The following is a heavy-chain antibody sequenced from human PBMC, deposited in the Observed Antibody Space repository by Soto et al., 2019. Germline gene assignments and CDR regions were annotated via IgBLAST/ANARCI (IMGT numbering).Heavy chain of an antibody. CDR3: ARDIAAAGTGWFDP. V-gene: IGHV1-18*01. CDR2: ISAYNGNT. Sequence: GASVKVSCKASGYTFTSYGISWVRQAPGQGLEWMGWISAYNGNTNYAQKLQGRVTMTTDTSTGTAYMELRSLRSDDTAVYYCARDIAAAGTGWFDPWGQGTLVTVSS. CDR1: GYTFTSYG. D-gene: IGHD6-13*01. J-gene: IGHJ5*02.